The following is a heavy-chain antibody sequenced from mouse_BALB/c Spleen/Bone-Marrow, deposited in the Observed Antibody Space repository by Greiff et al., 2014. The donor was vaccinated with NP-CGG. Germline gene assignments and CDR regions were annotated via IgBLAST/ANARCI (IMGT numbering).Heavy chain of an antibody. J-gene: IGHJ1*01. V-gene: IGHV1S81*02. D-gene: IGHD2-3*01. CDR3: TRSDGYYVPHWYFDV. CDR1: GYTFTSYY. Sequence: QVQLKQSGAELVKPGASVKLSCKASGYTFTSYYMYWVKQRPGQGLEWIGEINPSNGGTNFNEKFKSKATPTVDKSSSTAYMQLSSLTSEDSAVYYCTRSDGYYVPHWYFDVWGAGTTVTVSS. CDR2: INPSNGGT.